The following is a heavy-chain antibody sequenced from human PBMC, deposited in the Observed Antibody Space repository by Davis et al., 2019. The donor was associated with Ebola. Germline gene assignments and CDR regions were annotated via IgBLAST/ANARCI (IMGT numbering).Heavy chain of an antibody. D-gene: IGHD4-17*01. CDR2: IYSGGST. CDR3: ARVSSHGDPDY. Sequence: GGSLRLSCAASAFTVSSNYMSWVRQAPGKGLEWVSVIYSGGSTYYADSVKGRFTISRDNAKNSLYLQMNSLRDEDTAVYYCARVSSHGDPDYWGQGTLVTVSS. CDR1: AFTVSSNY. J-gene: IGHJ4*02. V-gene: IGHV3-53*01.